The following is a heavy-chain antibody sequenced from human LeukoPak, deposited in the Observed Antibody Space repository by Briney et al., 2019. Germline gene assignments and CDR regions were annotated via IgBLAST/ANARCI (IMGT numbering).Heavy chain of an antibody. V-gene: IGHV4-39*07. CDR1: GGSISSSSYY. CDR3: ARYEAVAGVFDY. Sequence: SETLSLTCTVSGGSISSSSYYWGWIRQPPGKGLEWIGSIYYSGSTYYNPSLKSRVTISVDTSKNQFSLKLSSVTAADTAVHYCARYEAVAGVFDYWGQGTLVTVSS. D-gene: IGHD6-19*01. CDR2: IYYSGST. J-gene: IGHJ4*02.